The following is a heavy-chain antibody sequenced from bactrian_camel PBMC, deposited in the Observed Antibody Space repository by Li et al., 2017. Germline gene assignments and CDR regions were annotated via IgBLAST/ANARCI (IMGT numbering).Heavy chain of an antibody. CDR2: ISSDGSP. D-gene: IGHD4*01. CDR1: GLSFDDHA. Sequence: HVQLVESGGGSVQAGGSLRLSCTASGLSFDDHAMGWYRLGPGNECELVSSISSDGSPYYLESVKGRFIISQDNAKKTLHLHMNSLKPEDSAVYYCAVESCGDYGTEGFRFVGQGTQVTVS. J-gene: IGHJ4*01. V-gene: IGHV3S63*01.